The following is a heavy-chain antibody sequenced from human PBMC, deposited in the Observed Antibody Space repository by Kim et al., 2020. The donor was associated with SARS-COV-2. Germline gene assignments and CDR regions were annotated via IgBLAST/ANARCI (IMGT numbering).Heavy chain of an antibody. CDR3: AKGYCSSTSCWYYFDY. D-gene: IGHD2-2*01. V-gene: IGHV3-23*01. Sequence: VKGRFTISRDNTKNTLYLQMTSLRAEDTAVYYCAKGYCSSTSCWYYFDYWGQGTLVTVSS. J-gene: IGHJ4*02.